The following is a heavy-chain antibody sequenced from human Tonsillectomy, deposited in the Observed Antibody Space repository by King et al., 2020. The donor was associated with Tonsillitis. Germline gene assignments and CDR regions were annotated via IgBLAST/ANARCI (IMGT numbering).Heavy chain of an antibody. J-gene: IGHJ4*02. Sequence: VQLVESGAEVKKPGSSVKVSCKASGGTFSSYAISWVRQAPGQGLEWMGRIIPILGIANYAQKFQGRVTITADKSTSTAYMELSSLRSEDTAVYYCARGDYAGGLFDYWGQGTLVTVSS. CDR3: ARGDYAGGLFDY. CDR2: IIPILGIA. V-gene: IGHV1-69*09. CDR1: GGTFSSYA. D-gene: IGHD4-17*01.